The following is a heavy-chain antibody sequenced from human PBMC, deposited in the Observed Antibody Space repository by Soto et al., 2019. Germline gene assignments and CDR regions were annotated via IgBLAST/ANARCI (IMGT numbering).Heavy chain of an antibody. CDR2: INHSGST. CDR1: GGSFSGYY. D-gene: IGHD2-15*01. CDR3: ARGRVAAIRRIWFDP. J-gene: IGHJ5*02. V-gene: IGHV4-34*01. Sequence: PSETLSLTCAVYGGSFSGYYWSWIRQPPGKGLEWIGEINHSGSTNYNPSLKSRVTISVDTSKNQFSLKLSSVTAADTAVYYCARGRVAAIRRIWFDPWGQGTLVTVSS.